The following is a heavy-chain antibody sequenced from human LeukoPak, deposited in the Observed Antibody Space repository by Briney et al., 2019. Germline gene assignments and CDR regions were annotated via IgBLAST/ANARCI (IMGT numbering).Heavy chain of an antibody. CDR1: GGSIRSYY. CDR3: ARDPGSPRDAFDI. D-gene: IGHD6-13*01. Sequence: SETLSLTCTVSGGSIRSYYWSWIRQRPGKGLECVGYISHSGSTYYNPSLKSRVTISTDTSKTQFSLNLSSVTAADTAVYYCARDPGSPRDAFDIWGQGTMVTVSS. V-gene: IGHV4-59*01. J-gene: IGHJ3*02. CDR2: ISHSGST.